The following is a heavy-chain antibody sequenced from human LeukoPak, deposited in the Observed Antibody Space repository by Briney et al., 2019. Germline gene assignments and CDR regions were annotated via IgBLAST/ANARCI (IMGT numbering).Heavy chain of an antibody. Sequence: SETLSLTCAVYGGSFSGYYWGWIRQPPGKGLEWIGEINHSGSTNYNPSLKSRVTISVDTSKNQFSLKLSSVTAADTAVCYCARGRSSRNRPRLDYWGQGTLVTVSS. V-gene: IGHV4-34*01. CDR3: ARGRSSRNRPRLDY. CDR2: INHSGST. D-gene: IGHD1-14*01. CDR1: GGSFSGYY. J-gene: IGHJ4*02.